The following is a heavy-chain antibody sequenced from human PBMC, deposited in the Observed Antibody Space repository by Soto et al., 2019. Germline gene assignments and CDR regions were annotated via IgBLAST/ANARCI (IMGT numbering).Heavy chain of an antibody. CDR1: GGSIITGDFS. CDR2: IYYNGDT. D-gene: IGHD3-3*01. CDR3: AREGGDFVQVPYY. J-gene: IGHJ4*02. V-gene: IGHV4-30-2*01. Sequence: QLQLQESGSGQVKPSQTLSLTCAVSGGSIITGDFSWNWIRQPPGKGLEWVGYIYYNGDTNYNPSLGSRVTMSVDTSKNQFFLDLQSVVAADTAVYFCAREGGDFVQVPYYWGQGTLITVSS.